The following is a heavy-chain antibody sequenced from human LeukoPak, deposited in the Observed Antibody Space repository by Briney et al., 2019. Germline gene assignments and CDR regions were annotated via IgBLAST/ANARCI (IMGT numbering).Heavy chain of an antibody. J-gene: IGHJ4*02. CDR3: ARGIAAAGRRHFDY. CDR2: ISAYNGYT. V-gene: IGHV1-18*01. CDR1: GYTFTSYG. D-gene: IGHD6-13*01. Sequence: ASVKVSCKASGYTFTSYGISWVRQAPGQGLEWMGWISAYNGYTNYAQKLQGRVTMTTDTSTSIAYMELRSLRSDDTAVYYCARGIAAAGRRHFDYWGQGTLVTVSS.